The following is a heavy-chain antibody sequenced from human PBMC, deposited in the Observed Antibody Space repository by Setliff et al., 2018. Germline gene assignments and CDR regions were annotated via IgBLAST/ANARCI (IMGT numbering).Heavy chain of an antibody. CDR3: ARDQASSGYYFDY. CDR2: IDTSGST. Sequence: SETLSLTCTVSDVSISGYYWSWIRQPPGKGLEWIGYIDTSGSTNYNPSLKSRVTISLDTSKNQFSLKLSSVTAADTAVYYCARDQASSGYYFDYWGQGTLVTVSS. V-gene: IGHV4-4*08. J-gene: IGHJ4*02. D-gene: IGHD3-22*01. CDR1: DVSISGYY.